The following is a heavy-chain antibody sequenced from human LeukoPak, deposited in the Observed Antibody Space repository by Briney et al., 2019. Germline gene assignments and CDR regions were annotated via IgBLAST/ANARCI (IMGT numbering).Heavy chain of an antibody. CDR2: ISPSSGDT. Sequence: ASVKVSCKASGYTFTAYGITWVRQAPGQGLEWMGWISPSSGDTNYAQNLQGRVTMTTDTSTSTAYMELRSLRSDDTAVYYCARNAVVGATIWLDPWGQGTLVTVSS. V-gene: IGHV1-18*01. D-gene: IGHD2-15*01. J-gene: IGHJ5*02. CDR3: ARNAVVGATIWLDP. CDR1: GYTFTAYG.